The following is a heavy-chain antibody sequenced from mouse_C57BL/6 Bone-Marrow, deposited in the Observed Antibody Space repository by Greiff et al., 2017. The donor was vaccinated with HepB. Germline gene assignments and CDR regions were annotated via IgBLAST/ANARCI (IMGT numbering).Heavy chain of an antibody. CDR2: IDPSDSYT. CDR1: GYTFTSYW. D-gene: IGHD1-1*01. CDR3: ARGGTTVVAPVV. Sequence: QVQLQQPGAELVMPGASVKLSCKASGYTFTSYWMHWVKQRPGQGLEWIGEIDPSDSYTNYNQKFKGKSTLTVDKSSSTAYMQLSSLTSEDSAVYYCARGGTTVVAPVVWGTGTTVTVSS. J-gene: IGHJ1*03. V-gene: IGHV1-69*01.